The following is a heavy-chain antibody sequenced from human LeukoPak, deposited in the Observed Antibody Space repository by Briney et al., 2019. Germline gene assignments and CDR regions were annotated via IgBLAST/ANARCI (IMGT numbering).Heavy chain of an antibody. Sequence: SGGSLRLSCAASGFTFSNYWMSWVRQAPGKGLEWVANIKQDGSEKYYVDSVQGRFTISRDNAKNSLYLQMNSLRAEDTAVYYCARNGYYYDSSGYLYWGQGTLVTVSS. D-gene: IGHD3-22*01. V-gene: IGHV3-7*01. J-gene: IGHJ4*02. CDR1: GFTFSNYW. CDR3: ARNGYYYDSSGYLY. CDR2: IKQDGSEK.